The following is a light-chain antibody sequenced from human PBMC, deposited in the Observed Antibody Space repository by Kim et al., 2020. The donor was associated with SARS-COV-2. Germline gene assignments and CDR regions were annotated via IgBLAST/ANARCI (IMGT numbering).Light chain of an antibody. Sequence: SPGKRATLSCRASQSVSSNLAWYQQKPGQAPRLLIYGASTRATGIPGRFSGSGSGTEFTLTISGLQSEDFAVYYCHQYNNWPPWTFGQGTKVDIK. J-gene: IGKJ1*01. CDR3: HQYNNWPPWT. CDR1: QSVSSN. CDR2: GAS. V-gene: IGKV3-15*01.